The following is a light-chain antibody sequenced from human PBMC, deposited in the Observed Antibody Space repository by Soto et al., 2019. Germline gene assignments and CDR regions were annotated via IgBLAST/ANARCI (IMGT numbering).Light chain of an antibody. J-gene: IGLJ1*01. Sequence: QSVLTQPASVSGSPGQSITISCTGTSSDVGSHNFVSWYQQRPGKAPKLMIFEVTKRPSGVPDRFSGSKSGNTASLTVSGLQAADEADYFCKSYAGSNTYVFGSGTKVTVL. CDR3: KSYAGSNTYV. CDR1: SSDVGSHNF. CDR2: EVT. V-gene: IGLV2-8*01.